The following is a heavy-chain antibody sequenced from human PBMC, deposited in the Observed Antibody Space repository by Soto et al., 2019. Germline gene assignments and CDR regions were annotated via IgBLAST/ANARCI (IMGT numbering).Heavy chain of an antibody. CDR3: ARVRFLEWLFDY. CDR2: IYYSGST. D-gene: IGHD3-3*01. J-gene: IGHJ4*02. Sequence: SETLSLTCTVSGGSISSYYWSWIRQPPGKGLEWIGYIYYSGSTNYNPSLKSRVTISVDTSKNQFSLKLSSVTAADTAVYYCARVRFLEWLFDYWGQGTLVTVSS. CDR1: GGSISSYY. V-gene: IGHV4-59*01.